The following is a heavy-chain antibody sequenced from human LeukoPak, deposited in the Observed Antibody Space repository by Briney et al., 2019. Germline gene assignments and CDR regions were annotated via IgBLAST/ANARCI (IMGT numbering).Heavy chain of an antibody. CDR3: ASHRSMTVAGTENYFDY. CDR2: IYYSGST. J-gene: IGHJ4*02. Sequence: SQTLSLTCTVSGGSISSGGYYWSWIRQHPGKGLEWIGYIYYSGSTNYNTSLKSRVTISVDTSKNQFSLKLSSVTAADTAVYYCASHRSMTVAGTENYFDYWGQGTLVTVSS. D-gene: IGHD6-19*01. CDR1: GGSISSGGYY. V-gene: IGHV4-31*03.